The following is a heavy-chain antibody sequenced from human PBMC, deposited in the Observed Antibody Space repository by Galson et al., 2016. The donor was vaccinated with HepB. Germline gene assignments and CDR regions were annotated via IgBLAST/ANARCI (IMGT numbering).Heavy chain of an antibody. J-gene: IGHJ6*01. D-gene: IGHD6-19*01. V-gene: IGHV1-69*01. Sequence: SCKASGGTFSSYALVWVRQAPGQGLEWMGGIIPIFGTTNYAQKFQDRVTITADDATSTVYMELRSLRSEDTAIYYCARYESRGWFSYYYYHAMDVWGQGTTVTVSS. CDR2: IIPIFGTT. CDR3: ARYESRGWFSYYYYHAMDV. CDR1: GGTFSSYA.